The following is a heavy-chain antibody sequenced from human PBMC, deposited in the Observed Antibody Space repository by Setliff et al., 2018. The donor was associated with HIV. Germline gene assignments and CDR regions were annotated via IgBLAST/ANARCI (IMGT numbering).Heavy chain of an antibody. J-gene: IGHJ6*02. V-gene: IGHV4-34*01. Sequence: KASETLSLTCAVYGGAFSGYYWSWIRQPPGKGLEWIGEINHSGSTNYNPSLKSRVTISVDASKNHFSLKVSSVTAADTAVYYCARGPRITLIEVVTSDYYYGMDVWGQGTTVTSP. CDR2: INHSGST. CDR1: GGAFSGYY. D-gene: IGHD3-22*01. CDR3: ARGPRITLIEVVTSDYYYGMDV.